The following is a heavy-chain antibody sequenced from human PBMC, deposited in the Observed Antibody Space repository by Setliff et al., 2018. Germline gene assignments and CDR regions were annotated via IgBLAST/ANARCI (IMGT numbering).Heavy chain of an antibody. CDR1: GGSFSGYY. J-gene: IGHJ4*02. D-gene: IGHD6-6*01. CDR2: ISHRGST. CDR3: ARGRNIAARLLDS. Sequence: LSLTCAVYGGSFSGYYWIWIRQSPGKGLEWIGEISHRGSTNYNPSLKSRVTISIDTSRDQFSLKLISMIAADTAVYYCARGRNIAARLLDSWGQGTLVTVSS. V-gene: IGHV4-34*01.